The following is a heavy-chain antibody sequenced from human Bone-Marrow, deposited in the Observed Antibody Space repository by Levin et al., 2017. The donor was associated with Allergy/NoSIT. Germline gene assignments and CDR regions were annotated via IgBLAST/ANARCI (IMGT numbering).Heavy chain of an antibody. Sequence: LRLSCTVSGGSISSGGYYWSWIRQHPGKGLEWIGYIYYTGSTYQNPSLKSRVTMSVDTSKNQFSLKLSSVTAADTAVYYCARAPPPYIYDSSGYHFDNWGQGTLVTVSS. CDR3: ARAPPPYIYDSSGYHFDN. V-gene: IGHV4-31*03. D-gene: IGHD3-22*01. CDR2: IYYTGST. CDR1: GGSISSGGYY. J-gene: IGHJ4*02.